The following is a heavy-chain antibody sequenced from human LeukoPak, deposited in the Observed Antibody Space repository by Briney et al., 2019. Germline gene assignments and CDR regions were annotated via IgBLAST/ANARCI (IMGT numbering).Heavy chain of an antibody. CDR2: INAGNGNT. V-gene: IGHV1-3*01. D-gene: IGHD6-25*01. J-gene: IGHJ4*02. CDR1: GYTFTSYA. Sequence: ASVKVSCKASGYTFTSYAMHWVRQAPGQRLEWMGWINAGNGNTKYSQKFQGRVTITRDTSASTAYMELSSLRSEDTAVYYCATPGIAALYYFDYRGQGTLVTVSS. CDR3: ATPGIAALYYFDY.